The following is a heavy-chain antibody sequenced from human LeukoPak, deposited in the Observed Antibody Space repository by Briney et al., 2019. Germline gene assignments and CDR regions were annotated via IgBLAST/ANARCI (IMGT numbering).Heavy chain of an antibody. CDR2: IYTCGST. CDR1: GGSFSGSY. V-gene: IGHV4-4*07. J-gene: IGHJ6*03. Sequence: PSETLSLTCAVYGGSFSGSYWSWIRQPAGKGLEWIGRIYTCGSTNYNPSLKSRVTMSVDTSKNQFSLKLSSVTAADTAVYYCARDLRPYYYYYMDVWGKGTTVTVSS. CDR3: ARDLRPYYYYYMDV.